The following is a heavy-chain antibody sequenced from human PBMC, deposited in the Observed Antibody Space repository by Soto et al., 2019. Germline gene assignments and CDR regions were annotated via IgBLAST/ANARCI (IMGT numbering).Heavy chain of an antibody. D-gene: IGHD3-10*01. CDR3: ATRQYYYGSGSYYRA. J-gene: IGHJ4*02. Sequence: QVQLQQWGAGLLKPSETLSLTCAVYGGSFSGYYWSWIRQPPGKGLEWIGEINHSGSTNYNPSLRSRVTISVDTSKNQFSLKLSSVTAADRAVYYCATRQYYYGSGSYYRAWGQGTLVTVSS. CDR2: INHSGST. V-gene: IGHV4-34*01. CDR1: GGSFSGYY.